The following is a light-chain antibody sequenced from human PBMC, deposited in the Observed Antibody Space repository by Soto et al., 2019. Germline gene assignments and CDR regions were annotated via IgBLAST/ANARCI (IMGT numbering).Light chain of an antibody. V-gene: IGKV1-6*01. J-gene: IGKJ1*01. CDR3: LQNYYSFRT. CDR1: QGIAKD. Sequence: AIQLTQSPSSLSASVGDRVTITCRASQGIAKDLGWYQQKPGKAPRLLIFGASFLQSGVPSRFSGSGSGTDFTLXXNGLQPEDFATYYXLQNYYSFRTFGQGTKVEIK. CDR2: GAS.